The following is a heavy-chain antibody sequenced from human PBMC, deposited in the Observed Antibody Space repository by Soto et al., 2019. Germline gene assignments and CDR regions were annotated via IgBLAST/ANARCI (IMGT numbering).Heavy chain of an antibody. V-gene: IGHV3-23*01. CDR2: IRGDGGQT. CDR3: ARDVGLDSDDFFAY. D-gene: IGHD3-9*01. J-gene: IGHJ4*02. Sequence: PGGSLRLSCTASGFTFTSYGMGWVRQAPGKGLQWVSTIRGDGGQTHYTDSVKGRFSISGDNSKNTVYLQMDSLRAEDTAMYFCARDVGLDSDDFFAYWGQGTQVTVSS. CDR1: GFTFTSYG.